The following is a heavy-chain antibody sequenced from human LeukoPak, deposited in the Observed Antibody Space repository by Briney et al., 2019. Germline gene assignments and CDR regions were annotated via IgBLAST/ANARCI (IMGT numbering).Heavy chain of an antibody. D-gene: IGHD6-19*01. CDR1: GGSISTNNW. V-gene: IGHV4-4*02. Sequence: SETLSLTCAVSGGSISTNNWWHWVRQSPGQGLEWIGEIYHNGNTNYNPSLKSRVTMSVDTSKNQFSLKVNYVTAADTATYYCAREVAAGSYRGFHYWGQGTLDTVSS. CDR2: IYHNGNT. CDR3: AREVAAGSYRGFHY. J-gene: IGHJ4*01.